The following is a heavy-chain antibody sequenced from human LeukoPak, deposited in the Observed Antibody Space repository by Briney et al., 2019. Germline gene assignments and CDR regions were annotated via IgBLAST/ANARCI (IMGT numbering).Heavy chain of an antibody. V-gene: IGHV3-20*04. CDR3: ARGAAGQRGFDY. CDR2: ISWNGGST. J-gene: IGHJ4*02. D-gene: IGHD4/OR15-4a*01. Sequence: PGGSLRLSCAASGFTFDDYAMHWVRQAPGKGLEWVSGISWNGGSTGYADSVKGRFTISRDNAKNSLYLQMNSLRAEDTALYYCARGAAGQRGFDYWGQGTLVTVSS. CDR1: GFTFDDYA.